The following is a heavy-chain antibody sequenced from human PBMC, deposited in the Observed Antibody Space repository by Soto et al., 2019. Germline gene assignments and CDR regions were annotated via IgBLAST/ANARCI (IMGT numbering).Heavy chain of an antibody. Sequence: ASVKFSCKASGYTFSSYAMHWVRQAPGQRLECMGWINAGYGNTKSSQKFQDRVTISRXPXXIXXXMXLTXLRXEDTAVYYCARDNGDGNFDLWGQGTLVSVS. CDR3: ARDNGDGNFDL. CDR2: INAGYGNT. CDR1: GYTFSSYA. D-gene: IGHD2-8*01. V-gene: IGHV1-3*01. J-gene: IGHJ4*02.